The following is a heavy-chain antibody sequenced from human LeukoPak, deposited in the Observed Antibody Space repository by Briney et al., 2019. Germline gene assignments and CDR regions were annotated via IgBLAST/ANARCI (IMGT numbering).Heavy chain of an antibody. CDR3: ASTKWELLFAFDI. J-gene: IGHJ3*02. V-gene: IGHV4-39*07. D-gene: IGHD1-26*01. CDR1: GGSISSSSYY. CDR2: TYHSGST. Sequence: PSETLSLTCTVSGGSISSSSYYWSWIRQSPGKGLEWIGETYHSGSTNYNPSLKSRVTISVDKSKNQFSLKLSSVTAADTAVYYCASTKWELLFAFDIWGQGTMVTVSS.